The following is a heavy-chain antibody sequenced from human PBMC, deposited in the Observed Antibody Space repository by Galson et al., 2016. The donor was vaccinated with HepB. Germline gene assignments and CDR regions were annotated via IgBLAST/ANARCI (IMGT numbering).Heavy chain of an antibody. Sequence: SLRLSCAVSGFTFTTYSMSWVRQVPGKGLEWVSSISSRSSYIYYADSVKGRFTISRDNARNLLYLEINSLRAEDTALYYCARLGAGAMPTNFERDYYYGMDFWGQGTTVTVSS. CDR1: GFTFTTYS. V-gene: IGHV3-21*06. CDR2: ISSRSSYI. CDR3: ARLGAGAMPTNFERDYYYGMDF. J-gene: IGHJ6*02. D-gene: IGHD5-24*01.